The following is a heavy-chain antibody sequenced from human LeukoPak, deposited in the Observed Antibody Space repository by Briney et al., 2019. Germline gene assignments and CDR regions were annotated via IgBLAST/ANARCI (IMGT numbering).Heavy chain of an antibody. CDR1: GFTFSSYE. J-gene: IGHJ4*02. D-gene: IGHD5-12*01. V-gene: IGHV3-48*03. CDR3: ARGPSGYHNT. Sequence: GGSLRLSCAASGFTFSSYEMNWVRQAPGKGLEWVSYISGSGTTIYYADSVKGRFTISRDNAKNSLFLQMNSLRAEDTAVYYCARGPSGYHNTGGQGTLVTVSS. CDR2: ISGSGTTI.